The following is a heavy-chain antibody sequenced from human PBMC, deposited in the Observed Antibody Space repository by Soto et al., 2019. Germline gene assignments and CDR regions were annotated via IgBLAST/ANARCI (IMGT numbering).Heavy chain of an antibody. Sequence: SVKGSCNASGGTFSSYAISWVRQAPGQGLEWMGGIIPIFGTANYAQKFQGRVTITADESTSTAYMELSSLRSEDTAVYYCARDAAQTSAYSSGWYWFDPWGQGTLVTVSS. CDR2: IIPIFGTA. CDR3: ARDAAQTSAYSSGWYWFDP. V-gene: IGHV1-69*13. CDR1: GGTFSSYA. D-gene: IGHD6-19*01. J-gene: IGHJ5*02.